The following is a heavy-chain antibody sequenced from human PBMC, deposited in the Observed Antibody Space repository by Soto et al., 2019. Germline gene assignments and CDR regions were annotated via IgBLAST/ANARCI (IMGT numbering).Heavy chain of an antibody. D-gene: IGHD5-12*01. CDR3: ARGKWLRSSIDY. J-gene: IGHJ4*02. CDR1: GGSFSGYY. Sequence: QVQLQQWGAGLLKPSETLSLTCAVYGGSFSGYYWSWIRQPPGKGLEWIGEINHSGSTNYNPSLKGRVPISVVTSKNQFALKLSSVTAADTAVYYCARGKWLRSSIDYWGQGTLVTVSS. V-gene: IGHV4-34*01. CDR2: INHSGST.